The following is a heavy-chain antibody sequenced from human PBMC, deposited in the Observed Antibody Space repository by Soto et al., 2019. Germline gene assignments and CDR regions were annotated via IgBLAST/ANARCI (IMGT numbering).Heavy chain of an antibody. J-gene: IGHJ5*02. Sequence: GGSLRLSCAASGFTFSRFSMHWVRQAPGKGLAWVAVISYDGSNTHYAESVKGRFNISRDDSKNTVYLQMNNLRGEDSAVYYCAREGYTENYHASWGQGTLVTVSS. CDR2: ISYDGSNT. CDR1: GFTFSRFS. CDR3: AREGYTENYHAS. D-gene: IGHD6-13*01. V-gene: IGHV3-30-3*01.